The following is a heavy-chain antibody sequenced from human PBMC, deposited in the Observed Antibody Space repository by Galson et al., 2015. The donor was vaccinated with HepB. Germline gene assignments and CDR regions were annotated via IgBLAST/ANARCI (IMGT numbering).Heavy chain of an antibody. CDR1: GFTFSSYG. V-gene: IGHV3-33*01. Sequence: SLRLSCAASGFTFSSYGMHWVRQAPGKGLEWVAVIWYDGSNKYYADSVKGRFTISRDNSKNTLYLQMNSQRAEDTAVYYCARDGYYYVSSGYYYDYYYSGMDVWGQDTSVTVSS. CDR2: IWYDGSNK. D-gene: IGHD3-22*01. CDR3: ARDGYYYVSSGYYYDYYYSGMDV. J-gene: IGHJ6*02.